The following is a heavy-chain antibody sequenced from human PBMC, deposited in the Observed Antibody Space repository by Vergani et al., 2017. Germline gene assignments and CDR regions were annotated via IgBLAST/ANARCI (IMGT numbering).Heavy chain of an antibody. CDR3: AKESSVTSGSLQYNFYMDV. J-gene: IGHJ6*03. V-gene: IGHV3-30*18. CDR1: GFSFSSHA. Sequence: QVQLAESGGGRVQPGRSLRLSCAASGFSFSSHAIHWVRQAPGKGLEWVAVISNDGSKKYYADSVKGRFTISRDNSKNTLDLQMNSLRTQDTAVYYCAKESSVTSGSLQYNFYMDVWGKGTTVTVS. D-gene: IGHD3-10*01. CDR2: ISNDGSKK.